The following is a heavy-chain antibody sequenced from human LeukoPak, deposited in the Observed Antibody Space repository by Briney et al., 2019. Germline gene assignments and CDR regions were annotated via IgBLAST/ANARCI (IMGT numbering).Heavy chain of an antibody. CDR1: GYTFTGYY. D-gene: IGHD5-12*01. J-gene: IGHJ4*02. Sequence: ASVKVSCKASGYTFTGYYMHWVRQAPGQGLEWMGWINPYSGDTMYAQKFHGRVTMTRDTSISTAYMELNRLRSDDTAVYYCARTNGGYEYNWGQGTLVIVSS. V-gene: IGHV1-2*02. CDR2: INPYSGDT. CDR3: ARTNGGYEYN.